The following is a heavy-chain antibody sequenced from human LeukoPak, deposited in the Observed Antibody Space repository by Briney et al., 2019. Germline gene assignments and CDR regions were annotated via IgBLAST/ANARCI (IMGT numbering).Heavy chain of an antibody. CDR3: AGRVRDSSGYYGLDY. CDR2: IVVGSGNT. Sequence: SVKVSCKASGFTFTNSAMQWVRQARGQRLEWIGWIVVGSGNTNYAQRFQERVTITRDMSTRTAYMELSSLGSEDTALYYCAGRVRDSSGYYGLDYWGQGTLVTVSS. CDR1: GFTFTNSA. J-gene: IGHJ4*02. D-gene: IGHD3-22*01. V-gene: IGHV1-58*02.